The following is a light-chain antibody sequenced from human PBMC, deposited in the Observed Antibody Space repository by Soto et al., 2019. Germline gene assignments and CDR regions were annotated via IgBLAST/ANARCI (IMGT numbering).Light chain of an antibody. CDR1: QSITNS. CDR2: AAS. V-gene: IGKV1-39*01. CDR3: QQGHSMPFT. Sequence: DIQMTQSPSSLSASVGDRVTITCRASQSITNSLNWYQHKPGKAPPLVVYAASSLQSGVPSRFSGSGSGTDFTLTISSLKPEDFATYFCQQGHSMPFTFGPGTKVDIK. J-gene: IGKJ3*01.